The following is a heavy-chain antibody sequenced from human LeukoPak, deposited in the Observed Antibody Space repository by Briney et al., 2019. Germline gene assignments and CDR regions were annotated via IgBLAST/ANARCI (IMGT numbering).Heavy chain of an antibody. J-gene: IGHJ6*03. CDR2: INWIGGNT. CDR1: GFTFDDYG. D-gene: IGHD2-21*01. V-gene: IGHV3-20*04. CDR3: ARATILGSMDV. Sequence: SGGSLRLSCAASGFTFDDYGMSWVRQAPGKGLEWVSGINWIGGNTGYADSVTGRFTISRDNAKNSLYLQMNSLRAEDTALYYCARATILGSMDVWGKGTTVTVSS.